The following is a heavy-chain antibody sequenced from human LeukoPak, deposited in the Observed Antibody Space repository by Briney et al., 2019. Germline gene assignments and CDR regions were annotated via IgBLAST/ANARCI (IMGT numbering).Heavy chain of an antibody. D-gene: IGHD2-15*01. Sequence: GGSLRLSCAASGFTFSSYAMHWVRQAPGKGLEWVAVISYDGSNKYYADSVKGRFTISRDNSKNTLYLQMNSLRAEDTAVYYCARDGGNCSGGSCSYYFDYWGQGTLVTVSS. CDR1: GFTFSSYA. CDR2: ISYDGSNK. J-gene: IGHJ4*02. CDR3: ARDGGNCSGGSCSYYFDY. V-gene: IGHV3-30*04.